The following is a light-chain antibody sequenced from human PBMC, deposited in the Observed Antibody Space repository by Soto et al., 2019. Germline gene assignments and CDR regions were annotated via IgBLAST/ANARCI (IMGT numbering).Light chain of an antibody. CDR3: QGSYSTPPEWT. J-gene: IGKJ1*01. CDR2: AAS. V-gene: IGKV1-39*01. Sequence: DIQMTQSPSSLSASVGDRVTITCRASQSISRYLNWYQQKPGKAPKLLIYAASSLQGGVPSRFSGSGSGTDFTLTISSLQPEDFATYYCQGSYSTPPEWTFGQGTKVDIK. CDR1: QSISRY.